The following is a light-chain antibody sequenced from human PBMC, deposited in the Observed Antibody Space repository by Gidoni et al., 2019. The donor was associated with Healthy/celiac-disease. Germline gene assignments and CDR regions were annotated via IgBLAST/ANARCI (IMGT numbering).Light chain of an antibody. V-gene: IGKV4-1*01. Sequence: DIVMTQSPDSLAVSLGEWATINCKSSQSVLYSSNNKNYLAWYQQKPGQPPKLLIYWASTRESGVPDRFSGSGSGTDFTLTISSLQAEDVAVYYCQQYYNTPWTFGQGTKVEIK. CDR2: WAS. CDR3: QQYYNTPWT. J-gene: IGKJ1*01. CDR1: QSVLYSSNNKNY.